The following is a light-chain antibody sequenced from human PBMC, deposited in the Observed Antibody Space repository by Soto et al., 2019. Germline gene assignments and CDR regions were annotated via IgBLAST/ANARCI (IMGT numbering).Light chain of an antibody. J-gene: IGKJ1*01. V-gene: IGKV3-15*01. CDR1: QSVNSN. Sequence: EIVMTQSPATLSVSPGDRAALSCRASQSVNSNLAWYQQKPGQAPRLLIYGASTRATDIPARFSGSGSGTEFTLTISSLQSEDFAVYYCQQYNNWPETFGQGTKVDIK. CDR2: GAS. CDR3: QQYNNWPET.